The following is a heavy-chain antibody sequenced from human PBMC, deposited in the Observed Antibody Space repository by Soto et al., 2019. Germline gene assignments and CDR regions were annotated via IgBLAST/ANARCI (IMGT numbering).Heavy chain of an antibody. CDR2: IIPIFGTA. Sequence: SVKVSCKASGGTFSSYAISWVRQAPGQGLEWMGGIIPIFGTANYAQKFQGRVTITADESTSTAYMELSSLRSEDTAVYYCAHEYYDILTGYSYFDYWGQGTLVTVSS. D-gene: IGHD3-9*01. CDR1: GGTFSSYA. J-gene: IGHJ4*02. V-gene: IGHV1-69*13. CDR3: AHEYYDILTGYSYFDY.